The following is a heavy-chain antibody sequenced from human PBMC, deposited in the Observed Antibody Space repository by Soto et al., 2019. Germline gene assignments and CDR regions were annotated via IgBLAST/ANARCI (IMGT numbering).Heavy chain of an antibody. CDR3: AREGYYDFWVGNTFDY. CDR1: GFTFSSYS. D-gene: IGHD3-3*01. CDR2: ISSSSSYI. J-gene: IGHJ4*02. Sequence: GGSLRLSCAASGFTFSSYSMNWVRQAPGKGLEWVSSISSSSSYIYYADSVKGRFTISRDNAKNSLYLQMNSLRAEDTAVYYCAREGYYDFWVGNTFDYWGQGTLVTVSS. V-gene: IGHV3-21*01.